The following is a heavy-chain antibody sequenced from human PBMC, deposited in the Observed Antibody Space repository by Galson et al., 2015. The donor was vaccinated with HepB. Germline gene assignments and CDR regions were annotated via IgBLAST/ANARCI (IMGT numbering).Heavy chain of an antibody. CDR1: GFTFSSYA. CDR3: ARGSDILTGYYTLDYFDY. Sequence: SLRLSCAASGFTFSSYAMSWVRQAPGKGLEWVSYISSSSSTIYYADSVKGRFTISRDNAKNSLYLQMNSLRAEDTAVYYCARGSDILTGYYTLDYFDYWGQGTLVTVSS. J-gene: IGHJ4*02. CDR2: ISSSSSTI. V-gene: IGHV3-48*01. D-gene: IGHD3-9*01.